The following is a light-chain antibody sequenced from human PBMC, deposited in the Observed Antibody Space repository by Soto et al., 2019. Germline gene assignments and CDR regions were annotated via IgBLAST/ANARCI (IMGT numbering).Light chain of an antibody. V-gene: IGKV3-20*01. Sequence: EIVLSQSRGALSLSPGEGVIRSCSASRAVVSKYIARYHKKSGQATRLLLHDAVTRATGIPDSFSGSGSGSGTDFTLSISRVEHEDCGVSYCQQNGRSPTSGPGTKV. CDR3: QQNGRSPT. J-gene: IGKJ3*01. CDR1: RAVVSKY. CDR2: DAV.